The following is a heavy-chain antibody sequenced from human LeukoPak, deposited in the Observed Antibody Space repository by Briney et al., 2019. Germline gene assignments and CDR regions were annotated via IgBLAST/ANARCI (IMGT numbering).Heavy chain of an antibody. Sequence: QTLSLTCAISGDSVSSNSAAWNWIRQSPSRGLEWLGRTYYRSKWYNDYAVSVKSRITINPDTSKNQFSLQLNSVTPEDTAVYYCARDRGRGYDYYYYYGMDVWGQGTTVTVSS. CDR3: ARDRGRGYDYYYYYGMDV. J-gene: IGHJ6*02. D-gene: IGHD5-12*01. V-gene: IGHV6-1*01. CDR2: TYYRSKWYN. CDR1: GDSVSSNSAA.